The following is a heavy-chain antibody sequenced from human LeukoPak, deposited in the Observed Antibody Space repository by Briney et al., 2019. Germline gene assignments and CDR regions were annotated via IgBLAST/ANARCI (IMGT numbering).Heavy chain of an antibody. CDR3: ARDNGMGYYGGSGYFDY. CDR2: FDPEDGET. D-gene: IGHD1-26*01. V-gene: IGHV1-24*01. J-gene: IGHJ4*02. CDR1: GYTLTELS. Sequence: GASVKVSCKVSGYTLTELSMHWVRQAPGKGLEWMGGFDPEDGETIYAQKFQGRVTMTRDTSITTAYMELSRLTSDDTAVYYCARDNGMGYYGGSGYFDYWGQGTLVTVSS.